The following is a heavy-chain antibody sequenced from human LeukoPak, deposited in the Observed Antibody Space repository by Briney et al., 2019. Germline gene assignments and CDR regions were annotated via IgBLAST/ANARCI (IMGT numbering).Heavy chain of an antibody. CDR2: IYYSGST. CDR1: GGSISPYY. CDR3: ARWSGSVTARNYYYYMDV. V-gene: IGHV4-59*08. Sequence: SETLSLACVVSGGSISPYYWSWIRQPPGKGLEWIGYIYYSGSTNYNPSLKSRVTISVDTSKNQFSLNLSSVTAADMAVYYCARWSGSVTARNYYYYMDVWGEGTTVTVSS. J-gene: IGHJ6*03. D-gene: IGHD6-6*01.